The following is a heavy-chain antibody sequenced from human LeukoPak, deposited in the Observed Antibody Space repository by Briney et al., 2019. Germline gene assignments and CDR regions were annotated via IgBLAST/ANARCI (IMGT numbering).Heavy chain of an antibody. J-gene: IGHJ5*02. CDR2: IYYSGST. CDR3: ARGLAGIQLWLLLARWFDP. CDR1: GGSISSYY. D-gene: IGHD5-18*01. Sequence: SETLSLTCTVSGGSISSYYWSWIRQPPGKGLEWIGYIYYSGSTNYNPSLKSRVTISVDTSKNQFSLKLSSVTAADTAVYYCARGLAGIQLWLLLARWFDPWGQGTLVTVSS. V-gene: IGHV4-59*01.